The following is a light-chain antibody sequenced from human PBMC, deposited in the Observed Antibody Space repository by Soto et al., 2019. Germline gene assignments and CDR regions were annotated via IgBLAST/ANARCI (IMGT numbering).Light chain of an antibody. CDR3: QQYGSSLWT. V-gene: IGKV3-20*01. Sequence: EVVLTQSPGTLSLSPGERASLSCRASQSVSSTYLAWYQQKPGQAPRLLIYATSTMATGIQDRFSGTGSGTDFTLTISRLEPEDFAVYYCQQYGSSLWTLGQGTKVEI. J-gene: IGKJ1*01. CDR1: QSVSSTY. CDR2: ATS.